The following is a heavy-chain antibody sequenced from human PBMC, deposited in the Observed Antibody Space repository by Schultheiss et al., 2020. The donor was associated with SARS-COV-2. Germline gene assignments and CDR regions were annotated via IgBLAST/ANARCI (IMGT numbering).Heavy chain of an antibody. V-gene: IGHV4-34*01. Sequence: SQTLSLTCAVYGGSFRGYYWSWIRQPPGKGLEWIGEINHSGSTNYNPSLKSRVTISVDTSKYQLSLKLNSVSAADTAVYYCARGFGVAGTGYWGQGTPVTVSS. CDR3: ARGFGVAGTGY. J-gene: IGHJ4*02. CDR2: INHSGST. CDR1: GGSFRGYY. D-gene: IGHD3-3*01.